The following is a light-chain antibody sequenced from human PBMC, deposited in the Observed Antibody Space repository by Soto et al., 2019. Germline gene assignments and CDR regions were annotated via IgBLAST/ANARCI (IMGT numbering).Light chain of an antibody. J-gene: IGKJ1*01. CDR1: QKISSW. CDR2: DAS. V-gene: IGKV1-5*01. Sequence: DIQMTQSPSTLSASVGDRVTITCRASQKISSWLAWYQQKPGKAPKLLIYDASSLEGGVPSRFSGSGSGTEVTLTITSLQPDDFAVYYCLQYNSYSWTFGQGTKVEIK. CDR3: LQYNSYSWT.